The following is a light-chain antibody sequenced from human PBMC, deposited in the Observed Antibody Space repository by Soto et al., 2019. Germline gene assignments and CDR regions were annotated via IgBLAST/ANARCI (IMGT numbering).Light chain of an antibody. J-gene: IGKJ1*01. CDR2: LGS. CDR3: MQALQAWT. CDR1: QSLLHTNGYSY. V-gene: IGKV2-28*01. Sequence: IVMTQSPLSLPVTPGEPASISCRSSQSLLHTNGYSYLDWYLQKPGQSPQLLIYLGSNRASGVPDRLSGSGSGTDFTLKISRVEAEDVGVYYCMQALQAWTFGQGNKVEIK.